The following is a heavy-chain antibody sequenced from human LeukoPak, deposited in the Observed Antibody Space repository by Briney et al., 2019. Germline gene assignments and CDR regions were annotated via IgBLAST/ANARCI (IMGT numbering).Heavy chain of an antibody. CDR1: GFTFSSSG. D-gene: IGHD5-18*01. J-gene: IGHJ4*02. Sequence: PGRSLRLSCAASGFTFSSSGMHWVRQAPGKGLEWVALISSDGSNKYYADSVRGRFTISRDNSNNTLYLQMNSLRAEDTAVYYCAKDLSYGYSFEYWGQGTLVTVSS. CDR3: AKDLSYGYSFEY. V-gene: IGHV3-30*18. CDR2: ISSDGSNK.